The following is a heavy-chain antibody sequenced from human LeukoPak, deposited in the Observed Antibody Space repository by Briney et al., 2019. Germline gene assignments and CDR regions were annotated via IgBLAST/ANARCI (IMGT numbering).Heavy chain of an antibody. J-gene: IGHJ3*02. CDR1: GYTFTSYD. V-gene: IGHV1-8*03. CDR2: MNPNSGST. Sequence: GASVKVSCKASGYTFTSYDINWVRQATGQGLEWMGWMNPNSGSTGYAQKFQGRVTITRNTSISTAYMELSSLRSEDTAVYYCASGIAAAWGAFDIWGQGTMVTVSS. D-gene: IGHD6-13*01. CDR3: ASGIAAAWGAFDI.